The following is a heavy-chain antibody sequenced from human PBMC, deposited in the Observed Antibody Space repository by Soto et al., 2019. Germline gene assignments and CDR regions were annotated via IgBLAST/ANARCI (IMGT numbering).Heavy chain of an antibody. CDR2: IMKDGGVK. D-gene: IGHD4-17*01. CDR1: GFTFSGYW. CDR3: ARDRDYHKADY. V-gene: IGHV3-7*01. Sequence: WGSLRLSCAASGFTFSGYWMGWVRQAPGKGLEWVATIMKDGGVKKYVDSVKGRFTISRDNVKNSLFLQMNSLRAEDTAVYYCARDRDYHKADYWGQGTLVTVSS. J-gene: IGHJ4*01.